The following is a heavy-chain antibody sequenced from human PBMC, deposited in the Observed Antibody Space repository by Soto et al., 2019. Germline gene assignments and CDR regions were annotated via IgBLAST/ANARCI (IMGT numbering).Heavy chain of an antibody. CDR3: AKGAGATDY. D-gene: IGHD1-26*01. J-gene: IGHJ4*02. CDR1: GFTFSSYG. Sequence: QVQLVESGGGVVQPGRSLRLSCAASGFTFSSYGMHWVRQAPGKGLEWVAVISYDGSNKYYADSVKGRFTISRDNSKNTRYLQMTSLRAEDTVVYYCAKGAGATDYWGQGTLVTVSS. V-gene: IGHV3-30*18. CDR2: ISYDGSNK.